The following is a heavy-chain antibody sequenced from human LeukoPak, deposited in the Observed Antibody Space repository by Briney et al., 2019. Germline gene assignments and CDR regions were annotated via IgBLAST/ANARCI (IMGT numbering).Heavy chain of an antibody. J-gene: IGHJ6*02. D-gene: IGHD6-19*01. Sequence: PSETLSLTCTVSGGSISSYYWGWIRQPPGKGLEWIGSIYYSGSTYYNPSLKSRVTISVDTSKNQFSLKLSSVTAADTAVYYCARGLAVSGSYYGMDVWGQGTTVTVSS. CDR2: IYYSGST. CDR1: GGSISSYY. CDR3: ARGLAVSGSYYGMDV. V-gene: IGHV4-39*07.